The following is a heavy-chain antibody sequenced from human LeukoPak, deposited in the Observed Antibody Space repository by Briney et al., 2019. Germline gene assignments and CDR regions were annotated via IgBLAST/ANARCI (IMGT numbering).Heavy chain of an antibody. V-gene: IGHV1-8*02. CDR2: MNPNSGNT. D-gene: IGHD6-19*01. CDR1: GYTFTSYD. J-gene: IGHJ4*02. Sequence: AASVKVSCKASGYTFTSYDINWVRQATGQGLEWMGWMNPNSGNTGYAQKFQGRVTMTRDTSISTAYMELSRLRSDDTAVYYCAREIVAGTNFDYWGQGTLVTVSS. CDR3: AREIVAGTNFDY.